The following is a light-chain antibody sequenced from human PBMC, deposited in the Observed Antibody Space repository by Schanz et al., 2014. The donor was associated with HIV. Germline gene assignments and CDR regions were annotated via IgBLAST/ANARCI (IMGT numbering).Light chain of an antibody. CDR3: SSHAGRSSFVV. CDR2: DVN. Sequence: QSALTQPASVSGSPGQSIAISCTGTSSDVGGYNYVSWYQQHPHKAPKLIIYDVNNRPSGVSNRFSGSKSGNTASLTISGLQAEDEADYYCSSHAGRSSFVVFGGGTKLTVL. V-gene: IGLV2-14*03. CDR1: SSDVGGYNY. J-gene: IGLJ2*01.